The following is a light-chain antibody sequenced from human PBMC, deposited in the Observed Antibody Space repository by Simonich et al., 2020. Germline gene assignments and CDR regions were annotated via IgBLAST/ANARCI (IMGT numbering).Light chain of an antibody. CDR3: CSYAGSSTSVV. J-gene: IGLJ2*01. CDR1: SSDVGSYNL. V-gene: IGLV2-23*01. Sequence: QSALTHPASVSGSPGQSITISCTETSSDVGSYNLVSWYQQHPGKAPKLMIYEGRKRSTGVSNRFSGSKSGNTASLTISGLQAEDEADYYCCSYAGSSTSVVFGGGTKLTVL. CDR2: EGR.